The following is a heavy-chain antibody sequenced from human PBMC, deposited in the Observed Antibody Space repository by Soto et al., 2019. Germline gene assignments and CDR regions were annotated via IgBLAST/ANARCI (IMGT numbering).Heavy chain of an antibody. V-gene: IGHV1-46*01. CDR2: VHPDGGHT. CDR3: ARGDIDY. CDR1: GYSFTNYY. J-gene: IGHJ4*02. Sequence: ASVKVSCKACGYSFTNYYVQWVRQAPGQGLEWMGVVHPDGGHTTYAQRFQDRVTMTRDTFTSTIYMELSSLRSEDTAVYYCARGDIDYWGQGTLVTVSS.